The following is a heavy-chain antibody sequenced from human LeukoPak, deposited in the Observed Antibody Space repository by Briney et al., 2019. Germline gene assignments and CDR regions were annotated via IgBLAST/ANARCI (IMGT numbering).Heavy chain of an antibody. CDR3: AGEGGLHHHFDY. Sequence: PSQTLSLTCSVSGDSISSNYYWGWIRQPPGKGLEWIGSSYHTGSTHYNPSLKRQVTISLDTSKNQFSLKLSSVTAADTAVYYCAGEGGLHHHFDYWGQGTLVTVSS. D-gene: IGHD4-11*01. J-gene: IGHJ4*02. CDR1: GDSISSNYY. V-gene: IGHV4-38-2*02. CDR2: SYHTGST.